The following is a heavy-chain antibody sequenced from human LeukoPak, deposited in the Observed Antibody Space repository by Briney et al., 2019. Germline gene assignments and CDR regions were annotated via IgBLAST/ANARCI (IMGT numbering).Heavy chain of an antibody. D-gene: IGHD6-13*01. V-gene: IGHV3-64*01. CDR3: ARGSIAAMD. J-gene: IGHJ4*02. Sequence: GGSLRLSCAASGFTFSSYAMHWVRQAPGKGLEYVSAISSNGGSTYYANSVKGRFTISRDNSKNTLYLQMGNLRAEDMAVYYCARGSIAAMDGGQGTLVTVSS. CDR2: ISSNGGST. CDR1: GFTFSSYA.